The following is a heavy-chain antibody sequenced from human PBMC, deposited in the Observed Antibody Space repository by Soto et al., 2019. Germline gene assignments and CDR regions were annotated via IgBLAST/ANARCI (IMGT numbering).Heavy chain of an antibody. V-gene: IGHV4-59*08. J-gene: IGHJ4*02. D-gene: IGHD6-13*01. Sequence: SETLSLTCTVSGGSISSYYWSWSRQPPGKGLEWIGYIYYSGSTNYNPSLKSRVTISVDTSKNQFSLKLSSVTAADTAVYYCARQMGSSWYFYFDYWGQGTLVTVSS. CDR2: IYYSGST. CDR3: ARQMGSSWYFYFDY. CDR1: GGSISSYY.